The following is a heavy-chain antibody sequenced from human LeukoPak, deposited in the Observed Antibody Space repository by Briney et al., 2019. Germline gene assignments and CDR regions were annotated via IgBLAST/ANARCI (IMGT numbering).Heavy chain of an antibody. CDR1: GFTVSSNY. J-gene: IGHJ6*03. CDR2: IYSVGST. D-gene: IGHD6-13*01. CDR3: ARGEAHSSSWYWGSYYMDV. V-gene: IGHV3-53*01. Sequence: PGGSLRLSCAASGFTVSSNYMSWVRQAPGKGLEWVSVIYSVGSTYYADSVKGRFTISRDNSKNTLYLQMNSLRAEDTAVYYCARGEAHSSSWYWGSYYMDVWGKGTTVTVSS.